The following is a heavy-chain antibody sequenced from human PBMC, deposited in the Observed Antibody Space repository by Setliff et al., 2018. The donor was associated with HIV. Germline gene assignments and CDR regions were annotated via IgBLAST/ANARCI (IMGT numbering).Heavy chain of an antibody. CDR2: IYSSGST. CDR1: GGSKSTYY. D-gene: IGHD5-18*01. J-gene: IGHJ6*02. Sequence: ASETLSLTCSVSGGSKSTYYWSWIRQPAGKGLEWIGRIYSSGSTIYNPSLRSRVTMSVDTSKSQLSLKLTSVTAADTAVYYCARVGSVIQVTLFGMDVWGQGTTVTVSS. V-gene: IGHV4-4*07. CDR3: ARVGSVIQVTLFGMDV.